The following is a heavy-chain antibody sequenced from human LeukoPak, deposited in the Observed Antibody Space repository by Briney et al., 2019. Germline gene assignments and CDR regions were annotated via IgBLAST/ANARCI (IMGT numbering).Heavy chain of an antibody. D-gene: IGHD2-21*01. CDR2: IRYDGSNK. J-gene: IGHJ6*02. CDR1: GFTFSSYG. CDR3: ARLAPQHYYGMDV. V-gene: IGHV3-30*02. Sequence: PGGSLRLSCAASGFTFSSYGMHWVRQAPGKGLEWVAFIRYDGSNKYYADSVKGRFTISRDNAKNSLYLQMNSLRAEDTAVYYCARLAPQHYYGMDVWGQGTTVTVSS.